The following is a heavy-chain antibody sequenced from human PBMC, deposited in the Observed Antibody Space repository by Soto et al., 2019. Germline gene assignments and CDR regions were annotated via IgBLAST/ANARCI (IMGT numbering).Heavy chain of an antibody. CDR1: GGTFKTYT. CDR3: ATLRTYSGSYCFDY. J-gene: IGHJ4*02. Sequence: QVQLVQSGAELKKPGSSVNVYCAASGGTFKTYTINWVRQAPGQGLEWIGQIIPMYDSANYAQRFQGRVTISADKSTNIAYMELRGLRSEDTALYYCATLRTYSGSYCFDYWGQGTLVSVSS. V-gene: IGHV1-69*06. D-gene: IGHD1-26*01. CDR2: IIPMYDSA.